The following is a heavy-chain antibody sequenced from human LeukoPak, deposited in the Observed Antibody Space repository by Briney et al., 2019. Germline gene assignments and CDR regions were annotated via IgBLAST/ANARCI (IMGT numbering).Heavy chain of an antibody. D-gene: IGHD6-13*01. CDR2: IYHSGST. CDR1: GGSISSSNW. J-gene: IGHJ4*02. V-gene: IGHV4-4*02. Sequence: PSETLSLTCAASGGSISSSNWWRWVRPPPGKGLEWIGEIYHSGSTNYNPSLKSRVTISVDKSKNQFSLKLSSVTAADTAVYYCARGRIAAAGTGDYWGQGTLVTVSS. CDR3: ARGRIAAAGTGDY.